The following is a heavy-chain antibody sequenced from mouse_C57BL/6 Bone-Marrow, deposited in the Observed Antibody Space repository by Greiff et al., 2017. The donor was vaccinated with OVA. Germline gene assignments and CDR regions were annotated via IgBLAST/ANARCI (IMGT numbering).Heavy chain of an antibody. CDR2: IYPRDGST. J-gene: IGHJ4*01. V-gene: IGHV1-78*01. CDR3: AYDGYFLGYAMDY. CDR1: GYTFTDHT. Sequence: VQLVESDAELVKPGASVKISCKVSGYTFTDHTIHWMKQRPEQGLEWIGYIYPRDGSTKYNEKFKGKATLTADKSSSTAYMQLNSLTSEDSAVYFCAYDGYFLGYAMDYWGQGTSVTVSS. D-gene: IGHD2-3*01.